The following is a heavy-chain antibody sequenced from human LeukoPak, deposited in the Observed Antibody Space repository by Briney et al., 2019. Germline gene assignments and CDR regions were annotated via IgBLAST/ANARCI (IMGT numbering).Heavy chain of an antibody. CDR1: GFTFSSYG. CDR2: IWYDGSNK. CDR3: AKIAAAGSGWFDP. J-gene: IGHJ5*02. Sequence: GSLRLSCAASGFTFSSYGMHWVRQAPGKGLEWVAVIWYDGSNKYYADSVKGRFTISRDNSKNTLYLQMNSLRAEDTAVYYCAKIAAAGSGWFDPWGQGTLVTVSS. V-gene: IGHV3-30*02. D-gene: IGHD6-13*01.